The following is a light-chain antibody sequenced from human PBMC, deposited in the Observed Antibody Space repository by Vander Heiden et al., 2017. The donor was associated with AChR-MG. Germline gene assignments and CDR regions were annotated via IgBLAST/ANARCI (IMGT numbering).Light chain of an antibody. Sequence: DIVMTQSPDSLAVSLGERATINCRSSQTILYSSNNKNSLAWYQQKSGQPPKLLISSASTRQSGVPDRFSDSGSGRDFGLTISSLQAEDVALYICQRDLATPLTFGGGTRVEIK. J-gene: IGKJ4*01. CDR1: QTILYSSNNKNS. V-gene: IGKV4-1*01. CDR3: QRDLATPLT. CDR2: SAS.